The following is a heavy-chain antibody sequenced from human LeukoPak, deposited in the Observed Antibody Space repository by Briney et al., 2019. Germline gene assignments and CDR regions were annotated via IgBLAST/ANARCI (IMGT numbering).Heavy chain of an antibody. J-gene: IGHJ4*02. CDR1: GGSISSYY. CDR3: ARASSELLWFGEFDY. CDR2: IYYSGST. Sequence: SETLSLTCTVSGGSISSYYWSWIWQPPGKGLEWIGYIYYSGSTNYNPSLKSRVTISVDTSKNQFSLKLSSVTAADTAVYYCARASSELLWFGEFDYWGLGTLVTVSS. V-gene: IGHV4-59*01. D-gene: IGHD3-10*01.